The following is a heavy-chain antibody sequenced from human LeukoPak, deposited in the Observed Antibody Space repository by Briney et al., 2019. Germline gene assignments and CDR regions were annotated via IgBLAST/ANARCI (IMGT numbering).Heavy chain of an antibody. CDR2: IYYSGST. CDR3: ASEAESSGYNFDS. CDR1: GGSINNYY. J-gene: IGHJ4*02. Sequence: SETLSLTCTVSGGSINNYYWSWIRQPLGKRLEWIGYIYYSGSTKYNPSLKSRVTISVDTSKNQFSLKLSSVTAADTAVYYCASEAESSGYNFDSWGQGTLVTVSS. V-gene: IGHV4-59*01. D-gene: IGHD3-22*01.